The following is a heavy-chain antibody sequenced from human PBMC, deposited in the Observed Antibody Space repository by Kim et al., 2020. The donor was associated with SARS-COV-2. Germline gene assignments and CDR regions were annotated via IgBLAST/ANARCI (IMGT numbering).Heavy chain of an antibody. D-gene: IGHD2-15*01. Sequence: CYIPSLTSRVTISVDTSKNQFSLKLSSVTAADTAVYYCARQRSGGDCYDYWGQGTLVTVSS. CDR3: ARQRSGGDCYDY. V-gene: IGHV4-39*01. J-gene: IGHJ4*02.